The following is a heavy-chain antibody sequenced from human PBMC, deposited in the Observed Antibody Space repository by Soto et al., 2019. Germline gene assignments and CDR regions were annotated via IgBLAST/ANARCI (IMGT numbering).Heavy chain of an antibody. V-gene: IGHV5-10-1*01. Sequence: GESLKISCKGSGYKFTNYWLSWVRQTPGKGLEWMGRIDPSDSYINYSPSFRGHVTISIDESISTAHLQWSSPKASDTATYYCAIVTAETAYHHFDFWGQGTLVTVSS. D-gene: IGHD1-1*01. CDR2: IDPSDSYI. J-gene: IGHJ4*02. CDR1: GYKFTNYW. CDR3: AIVTAETAYHHFDF.